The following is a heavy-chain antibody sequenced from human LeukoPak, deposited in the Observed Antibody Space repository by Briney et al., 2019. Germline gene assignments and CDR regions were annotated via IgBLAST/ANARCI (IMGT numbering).Heavy chain of an antibody. CDR3: ARSGYSYGLGY. D-gene: IGHD5-18*01. V-gene: IGHV4-39*07. J-gene: IGHJ4*02. Sequence: SETLSLTCTVSGGSISSSSYYWSWIRQPPGKGLEWIGEINHSGSTNYNPSLKSRVTISVDTSKNQFSLKLSSVTAADTAVYYCARSGYSYGLGYWGQGTLVTVSS. CDR2: INHSGST. CDR1: GGSISSSSYY.